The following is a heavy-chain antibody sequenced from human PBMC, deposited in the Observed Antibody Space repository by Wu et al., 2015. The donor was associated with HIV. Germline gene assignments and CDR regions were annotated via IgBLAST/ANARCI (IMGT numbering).Heavy chain of an antibody. V-gene: IGHV1-69*12. D-gene: IGHD2-2*01. CDR2: IIPIFGTT. CDR3: ARGTEYQLLYPNWFDP. CDR1: GGTFNTYA. Sequence: QVQLVQSGAEVKKPGSLVKVSCKTSGGTFNTYALNWVRQAPGQGLEWMGGIIPIFGTTNYAQKFQGRVTITADESTNTAYMELSSLRSEDAAIYYCARGTEYQLLYPNWFDPWGQGTLVTVSS. J-gene: IGHJ5*02.